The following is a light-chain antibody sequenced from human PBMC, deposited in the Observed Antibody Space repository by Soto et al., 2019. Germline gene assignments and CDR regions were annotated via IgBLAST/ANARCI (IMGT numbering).Light chain of an antibody. Sequence: DIQMTQSPSTLSASVGDRVTITCRASQSILSWLAWYQHKPGKAPKLLIYDASRLESGVPSRFSGSRSGTEFTLTISSLQPDDIATYYCQQYDTYWTFGQGTKVDIK. CDR1: QSILSW. V-gene: IGKV1-5*01. CDR2: DAS. J-gene: IGKJ1*01. CDR3: QQYDTYWT.